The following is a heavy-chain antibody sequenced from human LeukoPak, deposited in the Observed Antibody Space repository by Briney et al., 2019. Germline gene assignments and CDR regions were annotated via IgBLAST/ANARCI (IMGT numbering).Heavy chain of an antibody. CDR2: IKEDGSEK. V-gene: IGHV3-7*05. Sequence: GGSLRLSCAASGFTFSSYWMNWVRQAPGKGLEWVANIKEDGSEKNYVDSVKSRFTISRDNAKNSLFLQMSSLRAEDTAVYYCARDFPLRFWGQGTLVTVSS. J-gene: IGHJ4*02. CDR1: GFTFSSYW. CDR3: ARDFPLRF.